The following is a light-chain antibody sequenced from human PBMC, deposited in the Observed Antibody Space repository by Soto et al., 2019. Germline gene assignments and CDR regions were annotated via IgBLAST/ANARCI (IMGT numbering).Light chain of an antibody. CDR1: QTINTEF. CDR2: GTS. CDR3: QRYGSSPLYA. J-gene: IGKJ2*01. Sequence: EIVLXQSPGTLSLSPGERATFSCRTSQTINTEFLAWYQQRPGLAPRLLIHGTSNRATGIPDRFSGSGSGTDFTLTISALEPEDFAVYYCQRYGSSPLYAFGQGTKLEI. V-gene: IGKV3-20*01.